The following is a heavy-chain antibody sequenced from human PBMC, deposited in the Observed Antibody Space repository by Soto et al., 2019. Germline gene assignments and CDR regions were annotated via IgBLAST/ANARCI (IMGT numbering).Heavy chain of an antibody. CDR3: ARRVQVWLPDYYGMDV. CDR2: ISTLNGNT. CDR1: GYDYVTYA. Sequence: QAQLVQSGAEVKKPGASVNVSCKASGYDYVTYAITWVRQRPGQGLEWMGWISTLNGNTNYAQNFQGRVTMTTDTSTRIVNLEPRSLGSDDKAVYYCARRVQVWLPDYYGMDVWGQGTTVTVSS. V-gene: IGHV1-18*01. J-gene: IGHJ6*02. D-gene: IGHD5-18*01.